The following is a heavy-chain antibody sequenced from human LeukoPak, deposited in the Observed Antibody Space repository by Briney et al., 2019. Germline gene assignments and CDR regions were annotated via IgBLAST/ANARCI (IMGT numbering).Heavy chain of an antibody. Sequence: SETLPLTCTVSGGSISSGSYYWSWIRQPAGKGLEWIGRTYTSGSTNYNPSLKSRVTISVDTSKNQFSLKLSSVTAADTAVYYCARESPGGGSGTYWGQGTLVTVSS. J-gene: IGHJ4*02. CDR1: GGSISSGSYY. CDR2: TYTSGST. V-gene: IGHV4-61*02. CDR3: ARESPGGGSGTY. D-gene: IGHD1/OR15-1a*01.